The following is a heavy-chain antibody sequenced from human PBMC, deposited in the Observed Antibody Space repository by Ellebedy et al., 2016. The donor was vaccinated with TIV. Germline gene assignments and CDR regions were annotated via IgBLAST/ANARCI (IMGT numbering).Heavy chain of an antibody. Sequence: AASVKVSCKASGYTFTGYYMHWVRQAPGQGLEWMGIINPSGGSTTYAQKFQGRVTMTRDTSTSTVYMELSSLRSDDTAVYYCARAGSGYDLYYWGQGTLVTVSS. CDR1: GYTFTGYY. CDR3: ARAGSGYDLYY. CDR2: INPSGGST. D-gene: IGHD5-12*01. V-gene: IGHV1-46*01. J-gene: IGHJ4*02.